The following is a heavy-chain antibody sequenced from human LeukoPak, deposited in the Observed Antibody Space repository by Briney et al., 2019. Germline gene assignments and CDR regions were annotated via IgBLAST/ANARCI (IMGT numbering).Heavy chain of an antibody. J-gene: IGHJ4*02. Sequence: ASVKVSCKASEYTFTGYYIHWVRQAPGQGLEWMGRINPNNGGTNYAQKFQGRVTMTGDTSISTAYMELSSLRSDDTAVYYCTRGSGSYHGNDFWGQGTLVTVSS. CDR2: INPNNGGT. D-gene: IGHD1-26*01. V-gene: IGHV1-2*06. CDR1: EYTFTGYY. CDR3: TRGSGSYHGNDF.